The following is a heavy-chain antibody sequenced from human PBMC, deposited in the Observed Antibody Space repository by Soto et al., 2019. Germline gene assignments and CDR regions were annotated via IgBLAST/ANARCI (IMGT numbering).Heavy chain of an antibody. J-gene: IGHJ6*03. Sequence: SETLSLTCTVSGGSISSYYWSWIRQPPGKGLEWIGYIYYSGSTNYNPSLKSRVPISVDTSKNQFSLKLSSVTAADTAVYYCAREGGIVVVPAASIYYYMDVWGKGTTVTVSS. CDR2: IYYSGST. V-gene: IGHV4-59*01. CDR1: GGSISSYY. CDR3: AREGGIVVVPAASIYYYMDV. D-gene: IGHD2-2*01.